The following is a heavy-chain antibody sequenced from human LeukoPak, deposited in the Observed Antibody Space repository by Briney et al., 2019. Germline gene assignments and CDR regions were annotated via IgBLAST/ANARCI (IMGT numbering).Heavy chain of an antibody. V-gene: IGHV1-69*05. D-gene: IGHD1-26*01. J-gene: IGHJ3*01. Sequence: ASVKVSCKASGGTFSSYAISWVRQAPGQGLEWMGGIIPIFGTANYAQKFQGRVTITTDESTSTAYMELSSLRSEDRAVYYCARGGIVGATGDAFDFWAKGQWSPSPQ. CDR2: IIPIFGTA. CDR1: GGTFSSYA. CDR3: ARGGIVGATGDAFDF.